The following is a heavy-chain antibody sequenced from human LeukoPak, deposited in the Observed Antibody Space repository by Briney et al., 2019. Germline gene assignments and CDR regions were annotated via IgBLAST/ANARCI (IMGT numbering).Heavy chain of an antibody. J-gene: IGHJ4*02. CDR1: GGTFSSYA. Sequence: ASVTVSCKASGGTFSSYAISWVRQAPGQGLEWMGGIIPILGIANYAQKFQGRVTITADKSTSTAYMELSSLRSEDTAVYYCARGDYDYVLAYWGQGTLVTVSS. CDR2: IIPILGIA. V-gene: IGHV1-69*04. D-gene: IGHD3-16*01. CDR3: ARGDYDYVLAY.